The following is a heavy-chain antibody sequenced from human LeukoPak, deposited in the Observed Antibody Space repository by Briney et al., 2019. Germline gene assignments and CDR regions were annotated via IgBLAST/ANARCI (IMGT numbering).Heavy chain of an antibody. CDR3: ARRSSGWSGHFDY. V-gene: IGHV3-11*06. D-gene: IGHD6-19*01. CDR2: ISGSSSHI. Sequence: GGSLRLSCEASGFTFSDYYMSWIRQAPGKGLEWISYISGSSSHINYADSVKGRFTISRDNAKKSVYLQMDSLRAEDTAVYYCARRSSGWSGHFDYWGQGTLVTVSS. CDR1: GFTFSDYY. J-gene: IGHJ4*02.